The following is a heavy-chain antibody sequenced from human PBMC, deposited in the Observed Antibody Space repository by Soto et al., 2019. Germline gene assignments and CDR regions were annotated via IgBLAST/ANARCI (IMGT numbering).Heavy chain of an antibody. CDR1: GGSISSGGYF. Sequence: QVQLQESGPGLVKPSQTLSLTCTVSGGSISSGGYFWSWIRQHPGKGLEWIGFIYYSGSTHYHPSLKSRVTISVATSKNKSSLQLSSVTAADTAVYYCAREAAAPYYYSGMDVWGQGTTVNVSS. J-gene: IGHJ6*02. CDR3: AREAAAPYYYSGMDV. D-gene: IGHD6-13*01. V-gene: IGHV4-31*03. CDR2: IYYSGST.